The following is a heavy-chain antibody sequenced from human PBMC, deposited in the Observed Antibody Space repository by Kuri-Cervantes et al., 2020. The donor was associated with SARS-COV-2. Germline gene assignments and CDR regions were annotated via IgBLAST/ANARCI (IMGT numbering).Heavy chain of an antibody. D-gene: IGHD3-3*01. J-gene: IGHJ4*02. Sequence: GGSLRLSCAASGFTFSSYAMHWVRQAPGKGLEWVAVISYDGSNKYYADSVKGRFTISRDNSKNTLYLQMNSLQSEDTAVYYCNRARDVFRSSGWVPCIDHWGQGTLVTVSS. CDR3: NRARDVFRSSGWVPCIDH. CDR1: GFTFSSYA. CDR2: ISYDGSNK. V-gene: IGHV3-30-3*01.